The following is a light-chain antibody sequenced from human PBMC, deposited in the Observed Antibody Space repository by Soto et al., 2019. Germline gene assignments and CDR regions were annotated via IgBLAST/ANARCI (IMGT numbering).Light chain of an antibody. CDR3: QQYGSSPLT. CDR2: GAS. J-gene: IGKJ1*01. CDR1: QSVSSSY. V-gene: IGKV3-20*01. Sequence: EIVLTQSPGTLSLSPGDRATLYCRASQSVSSSYLAWYQQKPGQAPRLLIYGASSRATGIPDRFSGSGSGTDFTLTISRLEPEDFAVYFCQQYGSSPLTFGQGTKVEIK.